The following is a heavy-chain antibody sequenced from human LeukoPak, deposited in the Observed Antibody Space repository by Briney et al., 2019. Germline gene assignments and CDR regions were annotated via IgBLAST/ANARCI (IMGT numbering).Heavy chain of an antibody. CDR3: ARGRFGHFWSGYYSPYGMDV. J-gene: IGHJ6*02. CDR1: GGSISSGGYS. V-gene: IGHV4-30-2*01. D-gene: IGHD3-3*02. Sequence: KSSETLSLTCAVSGGSISSGGYSWSWIRQPPGKGLEWIGYIYHSGSTYYNPSLKSRVTISVDRSKNQFSLKLSSVTAADTAVYYCARGRFGHFWSGYYSPYGMDVWGQGTTVTDSS. CDR2: IYHSGST.